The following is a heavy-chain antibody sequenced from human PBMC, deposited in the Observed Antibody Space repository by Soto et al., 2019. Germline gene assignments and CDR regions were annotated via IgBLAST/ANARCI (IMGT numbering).Heavy chain of an antibody. J-gene: IGHJ4*02. CDR1: GFTFSSYA. Sequence: GGSLRLSCAASGFTFSSYAMSWVRQAPGKGLEWVSAISGSGGSTYYADSVKGRFTISRDNSKNTLYLQMNSLRAEDTAVYYCAKVHYYDSSGYADFDYWGQGTLVTVSS. V-gene: IGHV3-23*01. CDR2: ISGSGGST. D-gene: IGHD3-22*01. CDR3: AKVHYYDSSGYADFDY.